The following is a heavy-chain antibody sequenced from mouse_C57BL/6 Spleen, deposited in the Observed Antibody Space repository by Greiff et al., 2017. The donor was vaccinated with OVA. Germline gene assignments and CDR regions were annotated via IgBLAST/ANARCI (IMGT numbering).Heavy chain of an antibody. Sequence: VQLQESGPGLVQPSQSLSITCTVSGFSLTSYGVHWVRQSPGKGLEWLGVIWSGGSTDYNAAFISRLSISKDNSKSQVFFKMNSLQADDTAIYYCARGGYDGYSYAMDYWGQGTSVTVSS. CDR2: IWSGGST. D-gene: IGHD2-3*01. V-gene: IGHV2-2*01. CDR1: GFSLTSYG. CDR3: ARGGYDGYSYAMDY. J-gene: IGHJ4*01.